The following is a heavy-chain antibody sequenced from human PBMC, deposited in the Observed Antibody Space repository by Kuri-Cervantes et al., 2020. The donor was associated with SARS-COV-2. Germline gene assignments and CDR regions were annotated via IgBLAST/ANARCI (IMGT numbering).Heavy chain of an antibody. J-gene: IGHJ4*02. CDR2: ISAYNGNT. Sequence: ASVKVSCKASGYTFTGYYMHWVRQAPGQGLEWMGWISAYNGNTNYAQKLQGRVTMTEDTSTDTAYMELSSLRSEDTAVYYCATDGYWGQGTLVTVSS. CDR3: ATDGY. V-gene: IGHV1-18*04. CDR1: GYTFTGYY.